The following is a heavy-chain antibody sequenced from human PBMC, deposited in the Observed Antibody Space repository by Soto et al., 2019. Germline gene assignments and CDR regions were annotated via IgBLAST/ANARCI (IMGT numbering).Heavy chain of an antibody. J-gene: IGHJ6*02. Sequence: QVQLVQSGAEVKKPGSSVKVSCKASGGTFSSYAINWVRQAPGQGLEWMGGIIRSFGTPDYAQRFQGRVTIRGDEATSTAYMELSSLRSEDTAVYYCARQGSNEYYYYGMDVWGQGTTVTVSS. CDR2: IIRSFGTP. V-gene: IGHV1-69*12. CDR3: ARQGSNEYYYYGMDV. CDR1: GGTFSSYA. D-gene: IGHD3-10*01.